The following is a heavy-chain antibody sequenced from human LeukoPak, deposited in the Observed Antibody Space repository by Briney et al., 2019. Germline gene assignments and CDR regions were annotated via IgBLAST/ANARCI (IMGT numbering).Heavy chain of an antibody. CDR2: IYTSGGT. Sequence: PSETLSLTCTVSGGSISSYYWSWIRQPAGKGLEYIGRIYTSGGTNYNPSLKSRVTMSLDTSKNQFSLNLSSVTAADTAMYYCARAPHFFDSSGSRYYFDYWGQGALVTVSS. CDR1: GGSISSYY. D-gene: IGHD3-22*01. CDR3: ARAPHFFDSSGSRYYFDY. V-gene: IGHV4-4*07. J-gene: IGHJ4*02.